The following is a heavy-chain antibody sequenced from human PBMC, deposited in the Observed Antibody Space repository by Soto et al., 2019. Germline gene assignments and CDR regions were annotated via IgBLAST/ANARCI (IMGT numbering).Heavy chain of an antibody. CDR2: INPKTGGT. CDR3: ARGTTSQHLVY. D-gene: IGHD2-2*01. J-gene: IGHJ4*02. V-gene: IGHV1-2*02. Sequence: ASVKVSCKASGYTFTDYYIHWVRQAPGQGLEWVGWINPKTGGTNFAQEFQGRVTMTGDTSISTAYMELSSLRSDDTAVYFCARGTTSQHLVYWGQGTLVTVSS. CDR1: GYTFTDYY.